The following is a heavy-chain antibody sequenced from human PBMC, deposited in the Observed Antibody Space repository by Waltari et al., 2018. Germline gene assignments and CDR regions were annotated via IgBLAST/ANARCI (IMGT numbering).Heavy chain of an antibody. V-gene: IGHV1-8*02. D-gene: IGHD5-12*01. CDR2: MNPNTGDT. Sequence: QVQLLQSGAEVKKPGASVKVSCQAYGYTFTTYEITRRRQASGQGLEWMGWMNPNTGDTGFAQRFQGRVTMTRDTSSNTAYMELSTLTSEDTALYYCARGRNVYAGFDYNWFDPWGPGTLVTVSS. CDR1: GYTFTTYE. CDR3: ARGRNVYAGFDYNWFDP. J-gene: IGHJ5*02.